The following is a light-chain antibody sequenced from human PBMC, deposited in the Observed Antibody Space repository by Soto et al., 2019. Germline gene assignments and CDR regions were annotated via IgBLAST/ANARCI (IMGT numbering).Light chain of an antibody. V-gene: IGKV3-20*01. Sequence: EIVLTQSPGTLSLSPGERATLSCRASQSINNKYLAWYQQEPGQTPRLLIHGVSIRATGIPDRFSGSGSGTDFTLTISRLEPEDFAVYYCQLYSGSPWTFGQGTKVEI. CDR2: GVS. CDR1: QSINNKY. J-gene: IGKJ1*01. CDR3: QLYSGSPWT.